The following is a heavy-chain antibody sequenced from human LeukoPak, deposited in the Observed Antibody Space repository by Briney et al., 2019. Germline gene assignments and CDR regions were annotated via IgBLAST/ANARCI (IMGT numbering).Heavy chain of an antibody. J-gene: IGHJ3*02. CDR2: IYYSGST. V-gene: IGHV4-39*07. CDR3: AKATLPAAGAFDI. D-gene: IGHD2-2*01. CDR1: GGSISSSSYY. Sequence: SETLSLTCTVSGGSISSSSYYWGWIRQPPGKGLEWIGSIYYSGSTYYNPSLKSRVTISVDTSKNQFSLKLSSVTAADTAVYYCAKATLPAAGAFDIWGQGTMVTVSS.